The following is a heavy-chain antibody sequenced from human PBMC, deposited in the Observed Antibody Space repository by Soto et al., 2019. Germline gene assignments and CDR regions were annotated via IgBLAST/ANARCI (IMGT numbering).Heavy chain of an antibody. Sequence: QVQLVQSGPDLKRPGASMKVSCKASGYTFTSYGISWVRQAPGQGLEWMAWISPLKGRTQYSQKAQGRVTLSTDTSSNTAYMEMTTLRVDDTALYYCAMDYGDRPEYFKHGGQGTLVTVS. CDR1: GYTFTSYG. V-gene: IGHV1-18*04. J-gene: IGHJ1*01. CDR3: AMDYGDRPEYFKH. D-gene: IGHD4-17*01. CDR2: ISPLKGRT.